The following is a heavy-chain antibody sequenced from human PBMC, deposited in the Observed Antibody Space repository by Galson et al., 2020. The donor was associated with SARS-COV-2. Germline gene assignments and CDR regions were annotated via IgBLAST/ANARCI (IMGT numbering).Heavy chain of an antibody. CDR3: DSSGLDY. CDR1: GFRVSSNY. D-gene: IGHD3-22*01. V-gene: IGHV3-66*01. Sequence: GGSLRLSCAVSGFRVSSNYMSWVRQAPGKGLERVSIIYPGGSTYYTDSVKGRFTISRDNSKNTLYLQMNSLRADDTALYYFDSSGLDYWGQGTLVTVSS. CDR2: IYPGGST. J-gene: IGHJ4*02.